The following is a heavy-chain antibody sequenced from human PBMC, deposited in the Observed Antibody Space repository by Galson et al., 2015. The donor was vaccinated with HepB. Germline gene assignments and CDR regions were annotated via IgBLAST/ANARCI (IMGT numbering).Heavy chain of an antibody. D-gene: IGHD3-10*01. V-gene: IGHV3-30*18. CDR2: ISYDGSNK. Sequence: SLRLSCAASGFTFSSYGMHWVRQAPGKGLEWVAVISYDGSNKYYADSVKGRFTISRDNSKNTLYLQMNSLRAEDTAVYYCAKDRPGYGSGSYDFSSGVLQDYWGQGTLVTVSS. CDR1: GFTFSSYG. J-gene: IGHJ4*02. CDR3: AKDRPGYGSGSYDFSSGVLQDY.